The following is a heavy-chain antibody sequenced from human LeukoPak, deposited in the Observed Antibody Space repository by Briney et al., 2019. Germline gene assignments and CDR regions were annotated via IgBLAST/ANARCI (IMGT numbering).Heavy chain of an antibody. Sequence: SETLSLTCAVYGGSFSGYYWSWIRPPPGKGLEWIGELSHSGDTHYNPSLKSRVTMSLDTSKNQFSLNLTSVTAADTAVYYCARAEISTLINAYWGQGTLVTVSS. J-gene: IGHJ4*02. CDR2: LSHSGDT. V-gene: IGHV4-34*01. CDR3: ARAEISTLINAY. D-gene: IGHD3-22*01. CDR1: GGSFSGYY.